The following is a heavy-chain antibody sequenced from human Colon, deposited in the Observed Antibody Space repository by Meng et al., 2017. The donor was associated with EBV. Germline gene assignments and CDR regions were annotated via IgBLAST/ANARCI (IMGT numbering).Heavy chain of an antibody. CDR2: IYHSGST. V-gene: IGHV4-4*02. CDR1: GGSLGSRNW. CDR3: ARVGAYCGGDCYHPR. Sequence: QLRASGQGLVKLSGTLSLPFAFSGGSLGSRNWWSWVRQPPGKGLEWIGEIYHSGSTNYNPSLKSRVTISVDESKNQFSLRLSSVTAADTAVYYCARVGAYCGGDCYHPRWGQGTLVTVSS. J-gene: IGHJ4*02. D-gene: IGHD2-21*02.